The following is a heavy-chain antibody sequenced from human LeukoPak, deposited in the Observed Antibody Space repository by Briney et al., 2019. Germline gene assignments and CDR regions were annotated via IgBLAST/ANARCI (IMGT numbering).Heavy chain of an antibody. V-gene: IGHV3-30*02. J-gene: IGHJ4*02. Sequence: GGSLRLSCAASGFTFSSYGMHWVRQAPGKGLEWVAFIRYDGSNKYYADSVKGRFTISRDNSKNTLYLQMNSLRADDTAIYYCVRDKDWAFDYWGRGTLVTVSS. CDR1: GFTFSSYG. D-gene: IGHD3-9*01. CDR3: VRDKDWAFDY. CDR2: IRYDGSNK.